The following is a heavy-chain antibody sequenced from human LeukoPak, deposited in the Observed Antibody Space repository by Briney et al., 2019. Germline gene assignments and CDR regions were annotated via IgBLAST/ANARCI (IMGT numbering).Heavy chain of an antibody. V-gene: IGHV1-8*01. J-gene: IGHJ4*02. CDR2: MNPNSGNT. CDR3: ARINVPPPVGSKELRYFDWQYYFDY. D-gene: IGHD3-9*01. Sequence: ASVKVSCKASGYTFTSYDINWVRQATGQGLEWMGWMNPNSGNTGYAQKFQGSVTMTRNTSISTAYMELSSLRSEDTAVYYCARINVPPPVGSKELRYFDWQYYFDYWGQGTLVTVSS. CDR1: GYTFTSYD.